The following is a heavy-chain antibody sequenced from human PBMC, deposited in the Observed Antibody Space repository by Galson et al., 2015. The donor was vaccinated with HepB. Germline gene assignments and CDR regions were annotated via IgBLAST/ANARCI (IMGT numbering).Heavy chain of an antibody. D-gene: IGHD3-10*01. Sequence: SLRLSCAASGFTFSSYSMNWVRQAPGKGLEWVSSISSSSSYIYYADSVKGRFTISRDNAKNSLYLQMNSLRAEDTAVYYCARDRVYYYGSGSYSKDYYYGMDVWGQGTTVTVSS. V-gene: IGHV3-21*01. CDR3: ARDRVYYYGSGSYSKDYYYGMDV. J-gene: IGHJ6*02. CDR1: GFTFSSYS. CDR2: ISSSSSYI.